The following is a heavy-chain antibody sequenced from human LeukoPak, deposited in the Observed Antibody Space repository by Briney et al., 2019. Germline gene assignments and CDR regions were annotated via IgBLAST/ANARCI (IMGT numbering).Heavy chain of an antibody. V-gene: IGHV1-2*04. CDR3: ARDYGLGSYYNGHYYFYYGMDV. J-gene: IGHJ6*02. CDR2: INPISGDT. D-gene: IGHD3-10*01. CDR1: GYNLTDYY. Sequence: ASVKVSCKASGYNLTDYYIHWVRQAPGQGLEWLGRINPISGDTKYAQKFQAWVTMTRDTSISTAYLEVTRLKSDDTAVYYCARDYGLGSYYNGHYYFYYGMDVWGQGTTVIVSS.